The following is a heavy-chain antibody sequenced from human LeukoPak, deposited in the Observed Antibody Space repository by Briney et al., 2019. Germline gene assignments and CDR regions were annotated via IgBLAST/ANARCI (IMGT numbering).Heavy chain of an antibody. CDR1: GFTFSNYA. CDR2: ISGSGSGGST. CDR3: AKLLAVTNSYYFNY. J-gene: IGHJ4*02. D-gene: IGHD6-19*01. Sequence: GGSLRLSCAASGFTFSNYAMSWVRQAPGKGLEWVSTISGSGSGGSTYYADSVKGRFTISRDNSKDTLYLQMNSLRAEDTAVYYCAKLLAVTNSYYFNYWGQGTLVTVSS. V-gene: IGHV3-23*01.